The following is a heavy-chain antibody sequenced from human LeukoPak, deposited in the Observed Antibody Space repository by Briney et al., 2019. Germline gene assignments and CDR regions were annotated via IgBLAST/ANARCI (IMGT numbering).Heavy chain of an antibody. CDR2: IKWDGTT. CDR1: GFDFEAYT. V-gene: IGHV3-43*01. D-gene: IGHD3-10*01. CDR3: AKDGVYHGSGSYCNF. J-gene: IGHJ4*02. Sequence: GGSLRLSCAASGFDFEAYTMHWVRQVPGKGLEWVSLIKWDGTTYYADSVKGRFTISRDRSKKSLFLQMNSLRSEDTALYYCAKDGVYHGSGSYCNFWGLGTLVTVSS.